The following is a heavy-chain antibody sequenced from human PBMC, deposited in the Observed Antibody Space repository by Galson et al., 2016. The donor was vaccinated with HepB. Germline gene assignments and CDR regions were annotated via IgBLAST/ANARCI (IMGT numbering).Heavy chain of an antibody. V-gene: IGHV3-11*01. CDR1: GFTFGDYY. CDR3: ARVLSNGMDV. J-gene: IGHJ6*02. CDR2: ISTDGIRR. Sequence: SLRLSCAASGFTFGDYYMSWIRQPPGKGLEWVSFISTDGIRRHYGESVEGRFTVSRDNVKNSLYLYINNPRADDTAVYYCARVLSNGMDVWGQGTTVIVSS.